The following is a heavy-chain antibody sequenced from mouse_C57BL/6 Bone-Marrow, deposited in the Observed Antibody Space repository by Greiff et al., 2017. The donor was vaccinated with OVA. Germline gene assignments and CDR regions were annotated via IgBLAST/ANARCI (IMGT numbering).Heavy chain of an antibody. V-gene: IGHV1-18*01. CDR2: INPNNGGT. CDR1: GYTFTDYN. Sequence: VQLQQSGPELVKPGASVKIPCKASGYTFTDYNMDWVKQSHGKSLEWIGDINPNNGGTIYNQKFKGKATLTVDKSSSTAYMELRSLTSEDTAVYYCARSSYYYGSSWYFDVWGTGTTVTVSS. CDR3: ARSSYYYGSSWYFDV. J-gene: IGHJ1*03. D-gene: IGHD1-1*01.